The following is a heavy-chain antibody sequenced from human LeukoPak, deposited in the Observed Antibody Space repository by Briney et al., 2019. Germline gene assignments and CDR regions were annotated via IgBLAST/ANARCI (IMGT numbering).Heavy chain of an antibody. V-gene: IGHV3-7*03. D-gene: IGHD6-19*01. Sequence: GGSLRLSCAASGFTFSSYWMTWVRQAPGKGLEWVANIEQDGSERNYVDSVKGRFTISRDNAKNSLCLQMNTLRDEDTAVYYCATGAGCGYWGQGTLVTVSS. CDR1: GFTFSSYW. CDR3: ATGAGCGY. CDR2: IEQDGSER. J-gene: IGHJ4*02.